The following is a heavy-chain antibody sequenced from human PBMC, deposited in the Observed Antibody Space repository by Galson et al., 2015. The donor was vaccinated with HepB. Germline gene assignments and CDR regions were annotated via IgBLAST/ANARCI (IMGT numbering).Heavy chain of an antibody. CDR2: INPNPGDP. J-gene: IGHJ3*01. CDR1: GYTFGGYY. Sequence: VQVAGKASGYTFGGYYTHGGGQAPGQAVDWMERINPNPGDPNDAQKYHGRATTGRHTSNSTAYMELTSLTSDDTAIYYCARPKSYAFDLWGQGTLVIVSS. CDR3: ARPKSYAFDL. V-gene: IGHV1-2*01.